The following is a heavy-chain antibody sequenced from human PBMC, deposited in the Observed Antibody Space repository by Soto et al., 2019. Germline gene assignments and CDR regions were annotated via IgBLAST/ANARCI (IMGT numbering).Heavy chain of an antibody. Sequence: VQLLASGGGVVQPGGSLRLSCAASGFTFSSSAMSWVRQAPGKGLEWVSAVSGSGGTTYYADSVRGRFTISRDNSKYTLYLQINSLRAEDTAIYFCARCTVDTIVTRGWCHYLDPWGQGTLVTVSS. D-gene: IGHD5-18*01. CDR3: ARCTVDTIVTRGWCHYLDP. CDR2: VSGSGGTT. V-gene: IGHV3-23*01. CDR1: GFTFSSSA. J-gene: IGHJ5*02.